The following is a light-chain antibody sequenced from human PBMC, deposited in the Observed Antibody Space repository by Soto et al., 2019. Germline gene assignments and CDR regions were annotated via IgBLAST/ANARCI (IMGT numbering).Light chain of an antibody. Sequence: QSVTTTPASGSGSPGKWISIPRPGARGELGSYNLVSWYQQHPGKAPKFMIHEGNKRPSGVSHRFSGSMSGNTASLTISGLQAEDEAVYYCCSFVGSGTFYVFGNGTKVTVL. V-gene: IGLV2-23*01. J-gene: IGLJ1*01. CDR2: EGN. CDR3: CSFVGSGTFYV. CDR1: RGELGSYNL.